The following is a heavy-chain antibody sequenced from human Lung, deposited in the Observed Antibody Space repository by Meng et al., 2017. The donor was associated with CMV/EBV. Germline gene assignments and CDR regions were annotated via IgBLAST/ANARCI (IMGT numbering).Heavy chain of an antibody. J-gene: IGHJ4*02. CDR1: GGSFSDYY. D-gene: IGHD5-18*01. CDR2: INHIGST. CDR3: ARAYSHGHTPSNN. V-gene: IGHV4-34*01. Sequence: GSLRLXCAVYGGSFSDYYWSWIRQPPGKGLEWIGDINHIGSTNYNPSLKSRITISVDTSKSQFSLKLTSVTAADTAVYYCARAYSHGHTPSNNGGQGTLVTVAS.